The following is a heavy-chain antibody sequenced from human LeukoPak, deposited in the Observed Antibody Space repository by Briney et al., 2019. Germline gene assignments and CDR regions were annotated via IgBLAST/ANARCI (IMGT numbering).Heavy chain of an antibody. Sequence: SETLSLTCTVSGDSIRSYYWSWIRQSPGKGLEWIEYIYYSGSTNYNPSLKSRVTISVDTSKNQFSLKLTSVTAADTAVYYCARFVGRSSSGYYLYWGQGTLVTVSS. D-gene: IGHD6-19*01. CDR3: ARFVGRSSSGYYLY. J-gene: IGHJ4*02. CDR1: GDSIRSYY. CDR2: IYYSGST. V-gene: IGHV4-59*01.